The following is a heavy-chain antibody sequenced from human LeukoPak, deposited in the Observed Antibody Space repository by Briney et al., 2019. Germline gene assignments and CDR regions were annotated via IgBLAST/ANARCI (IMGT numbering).Heavy chain of an antibody. CDR2: IYPGDSDT. CDR1: GYSFTSYW. V-gene: IGHV5-51*01. CDR3: ASISSYYDSSGYPDY. Sequence: GESLKISCKGSGYSFTSYWISWVRQMPGKGLEWIGIIYPGDSDTRYSPSFQGQVTISADKSISTAYLQWSSLKASDTAMYYCASISSYYDSSGYPDYWGQGTLVTVSS. D-gene: IGHD3-22*01. J-gene: IGHJ4*02.